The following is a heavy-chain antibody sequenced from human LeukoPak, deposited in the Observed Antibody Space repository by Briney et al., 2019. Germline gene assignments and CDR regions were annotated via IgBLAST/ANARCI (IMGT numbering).Heavy chain of an antibody. CDR3: ARPRKGKSYVYGYSSYYRDV. J-gene: IGHJ6*03. CDR2: IKQDGSEK. Sequence: GGSLRLSCAASGFTFSSYWMSWVRQAPGKGLEWVANIKQDGSEKYYVDSVKGRFTISRDNAKNSLYLQMNSLRAEDTAVYYCARPRKGKSYVYGYSSYYRDVWGKGPTVT. CDR1: GFTFSSYW. V-gene: IGHV3-7*03. D-gene: IGHD5-18*01.